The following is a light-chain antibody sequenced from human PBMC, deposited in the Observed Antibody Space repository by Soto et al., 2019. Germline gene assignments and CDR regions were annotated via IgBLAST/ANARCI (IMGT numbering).Light chain of an antibody. J-gene: IGLJ1*01. CDR2: EVT. Sequence: QSVLTQPPSASGSPGQSVTISCTGTSSDVGAYNYVSWYQQHPGKAPKLVIYEVTKRPSGVPGRFSGSKSGNTASLTVSGLQAEDEADYYCSSYAGTNNFVFGTGTKVTVL. V-gene: IGLV2-8*01. CDR1: SSDVGAYNY. CDR3: SSYAGTNNFV.